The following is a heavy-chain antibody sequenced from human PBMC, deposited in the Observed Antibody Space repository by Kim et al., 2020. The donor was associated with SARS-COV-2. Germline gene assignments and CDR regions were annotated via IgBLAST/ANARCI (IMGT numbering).Heavy chain of an antibody. J-gene: IGHJ3*02. CDR2: IYYSGST. V-gene: IGHV4-59*08. D-gene: IGHD3-10*01. Sequence: SETLSLTCTVSGGSISSYYWSWIRQPPGKGLEWIGYIYYSGSTNYNPSLKRRVTISVDTSKNQFSLKLSAVTAADTAVYYCARHEAVLLWFGPGAFDIWGQGTMVTVSS. CDR1: GGSISSYY. CDR3: ARHEAVLLWFGPGAFDI.